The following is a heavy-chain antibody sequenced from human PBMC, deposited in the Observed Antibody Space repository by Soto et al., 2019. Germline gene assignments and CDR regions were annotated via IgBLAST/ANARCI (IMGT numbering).Heavy chain of an antibody. D-gene: IGHD3-22*01. Sequence: GGSLRLSCAASGFTFSSYAMHWVRQAPGKGLEWVAVISYDGSNKYYADSVKGRFTISRDNSKNTLYLQMNSLRAEDTAVYYCARDPRIYYDSSGYYGAAFDIWGHGTMVTVSS. CDR1: GFTFSSYA. CDR2: ISYDGSNK. CDR3: ARDPRIYYDSSGYYGAAFDI. V-gene: IGHV3-30-3*01. J-gene: IGHJ3*02.